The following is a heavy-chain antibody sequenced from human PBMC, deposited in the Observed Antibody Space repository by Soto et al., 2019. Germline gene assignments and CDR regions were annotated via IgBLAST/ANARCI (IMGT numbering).Heavy chain of an antibody. CDR2: ISAYNGNT. Sequence: ASVKVSCKASGYTFTSYGISWVRQAPGQGLEWMGWISAYNGNTNYAQKLQGRVTMTTDTSTSTAYMELRSLRSDDTAVYYCARRQLWPQRAGQWSNYYYGMDVWGQGTTVTVSS. D-gene: IGHD5-18*01. CDR3: ARRQLWPQRAGQWSNYYYGMDV. V-gene: IGHV1-18*04. J-gene: IGHJ6*02. CDR1: GYTFTSYG.